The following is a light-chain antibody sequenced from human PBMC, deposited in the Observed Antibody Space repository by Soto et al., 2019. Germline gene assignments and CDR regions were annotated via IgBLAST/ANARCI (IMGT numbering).Light chain of an antibody. CDR2: GAS. V-gene: IGKV3-20*01. CDR3: QQYGSSYT. Sequence: EIVLTQSPGTLSLSPGERATLSCRASQSVSSSYLAWYQQKPGQAPRLLIYGASSRATGIPDRFGGSGSGTDFTLTISRLEPEDFAVYYCQQYGSSYTFGLGTKLEIK. CDR1: QSVSSSY. J-gene: IGKJ2*01.